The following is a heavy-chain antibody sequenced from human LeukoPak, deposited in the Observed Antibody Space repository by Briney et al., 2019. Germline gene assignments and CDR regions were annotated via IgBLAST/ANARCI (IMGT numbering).Heavy chain of an antibody. Sequence: PSETLSLTCTVSGGSISSGSYYWSWIRQPAGKGLEWIGRIYTSGSTNYNPSLKSRVTISVDTSKNQFSLKLSSVTAADTAVYYCAREVVAAAGTVDYWGQGILVTVSS. J-gene: IGHJ4*02. D-gene: IGHD6-13*01. CDR3: AREVVAAAGTVDY. V-gene: IGHV4-61*02. CDR1: GGSISSGSYY. CDR2: IYTSGST.